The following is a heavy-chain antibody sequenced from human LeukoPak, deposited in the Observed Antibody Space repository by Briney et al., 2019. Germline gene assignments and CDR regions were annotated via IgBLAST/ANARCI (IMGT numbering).Heavy chain of an antibody. V-gene: IGHV3-33*01. J-gene: IGHJ3*01. D-gene: IGHD3-16*01. CDR1: GFTFSTYG. CDR2: IWHDGSHK. Sequence: GGSLRLSCAASGFTFSTYGMHWVRQAPGKGLEWVTVIWHDGSHKDYADSVKGRFTIFRDNSKNTLYLQMNDLRAEDTAVYFCVRGWGSNVYASAFDVWGQGTMVTVSS. CDR3: VRGWGSNVYASAFDV.